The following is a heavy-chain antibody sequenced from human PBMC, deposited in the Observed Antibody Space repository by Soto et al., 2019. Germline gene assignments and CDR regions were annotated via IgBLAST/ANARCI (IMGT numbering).Heavy chain of an antibody. Sequence: GGSLRLSCAASGFTFSSYDMHCVRQATGKGLEWVSAIGTAGDTYYPGSVKGRFTISRENAKNSLYLQMNSLRAEDTAVYYCARVRAVAGTVEDYFDYWGQGTLVTVSS. CDR3: ARVRAVAGTVEDYFDY. J-gene: IGHJ4*02. V-gene: IGHV3-13*01. D-gene: IGHD6-19*01. CDR2: IGTAGDT. CDR1: GFTFSSYD.